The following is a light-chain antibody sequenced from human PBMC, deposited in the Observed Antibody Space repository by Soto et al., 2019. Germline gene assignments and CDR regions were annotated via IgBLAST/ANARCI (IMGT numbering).Light chain of an antibody. CDR2: EVS. CDR3: SSYTSSSTRV. J-gene: IGLJ1*01. Sequence: QSVLTQPASVSGSPGQSITISCTGTSSDVGGYNYVSWYQQHPGKAPKLMIYEVSNRPSGVFNRFSGSKSGNTASLTISGLQAEDEADYYCSSYTSSSTRVFGTGTKVTV. V-gene: IGLV2-14*01. CDR1: SSDVGGYNY.